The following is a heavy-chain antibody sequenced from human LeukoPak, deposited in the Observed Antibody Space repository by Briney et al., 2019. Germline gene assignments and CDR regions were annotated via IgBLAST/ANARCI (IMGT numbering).Heavy chain of an antibody. CDR3: ARKVQGWFDT. D-gene: IGHD4/OR15-4a*01. CDR1: GGSISGYY. J-gene: IGHJ5*02. V-gene: IGHV4-59*01. Sequence: SETLSLTCTVSGGSISGYYWSWIRQPPGKGLEWIGYIYYSGTTNYNPSLRSRVTISLDTSKNQFYLKLSDVTAADTAVYYCARKVQGWFDTWGQGILVTVSS. CDR2: IYYSGTT.